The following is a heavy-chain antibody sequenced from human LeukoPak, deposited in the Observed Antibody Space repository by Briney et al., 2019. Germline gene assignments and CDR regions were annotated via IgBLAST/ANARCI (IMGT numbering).Heavy chain of an antibody. CDR2: INPNSGGT. J-gene: IGHJ6*02. V-gene: IGHV1-2*02. CDR1: GYTFTGYY. D-gene: IGHD2-8*01. Sequence: ASVKVSCKASGYTFTGYYMHWVRQAPGQGLEWMGWINPNSGGTNYAQKLQGRVTMTRDTSISTAYMELSRLRSDDTAVYYCARGGVALSYYGMDVWGQGTTVTVSS. CDR3: ARGGVALSYYGMDV.